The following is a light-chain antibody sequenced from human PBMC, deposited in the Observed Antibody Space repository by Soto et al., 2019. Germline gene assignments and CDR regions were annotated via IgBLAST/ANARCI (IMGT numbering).Light chain of an antibody. CDR1: QGIKND. J-gene: IGKJ3*01. Sequence: ASQMTQSPSSLSGAVGGRVTITCRASQGIKNDLNWYQQKPGKAPQLLIYGASTLQRAVPSRFSGSGSGIDFTLTISSLQPEDFATYYGLQDYKYPRTFGPGTRVDL. CDR3: LQDYKYPRT. V-gene: IGKV1-6*01. CDR2: GAS.